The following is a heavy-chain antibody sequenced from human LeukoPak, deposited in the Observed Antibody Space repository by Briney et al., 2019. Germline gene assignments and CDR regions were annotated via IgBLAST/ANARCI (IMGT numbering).Heavy chain of an antibody. Sequence: PSETLSLTCTVSGGSISSYYWSWIRQPPGKGLEWIVYIYYSGSTNYNPSLRSRVTISVDTSKSQFSLKLRSVTAADTAVYYCARVTAYVIEDYFDYWGQGTLVTVSS. J-gene: IGHJ4*02. D-gene: IGHD3-22*01. V-gene: IGHV4-59*01. CDR3: ARVTAYVIEDYFDY. CDR2: IYYSGST. CDR1: GGSISSYY.